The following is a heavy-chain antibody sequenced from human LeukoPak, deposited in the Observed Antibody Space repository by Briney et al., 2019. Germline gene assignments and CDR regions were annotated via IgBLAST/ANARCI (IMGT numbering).Heavy chain of an antibody. Sequence: SETLSLTCIVSGGSISGFYWSWIRQPPGKGLEWIGYISNSGGTNYNPPLKTRVTISVDTSNNKFSLNLSSVTAADTAVYYCARANPFFGMGTGRYCLDYWGQGILVTVSS. CDR2: ISNSGGT. CDR1: GGSISGFY. CDR3: ARANPFFGMGTGRYCLDY. J-gene: IGHJ4*02. D-gene: IGHD3-10*01. V-gene: IGHV4-59*01.